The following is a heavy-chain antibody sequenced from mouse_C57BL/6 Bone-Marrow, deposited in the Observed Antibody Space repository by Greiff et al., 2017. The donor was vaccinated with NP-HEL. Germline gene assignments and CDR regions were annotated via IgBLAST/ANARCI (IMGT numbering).Heavy chain of an antibody. CDR3: AKKKSEGYDGVYYAMDY. CDR1: GFSLTSYG. J-gene: IGHJ4*01. CDR2: IWRGGST. V-gene: IGHV2-5*01. D-gene: IGHD2-2*01. Sequence: VKLMESGPGLVQPSQSLSITCTVSGFSLTSYGVHWVRQSPGKGLEWLGVIWRGGSTDYNAAFMSSLSITKDNSKSQVFFKMNSLQADDTARYYCAKKKSEGYDGVYYAMDYWGQGTSVTVSS.